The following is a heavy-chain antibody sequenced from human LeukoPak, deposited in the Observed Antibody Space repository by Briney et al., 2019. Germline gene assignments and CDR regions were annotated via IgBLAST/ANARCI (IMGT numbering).Heavy chain of an antibody. Sequence: GGSLRLSCAASGFTFSSYWMHWVRQAPGKGLVWVSRINSDGFSTNYADSVKGRFTISRDNAKNTLYLQMNSLRAEDTAVYYCARGTLAGYFLGYWGRGALVTVSS. CDR3: ARGTLAGYFLGY. CDR2: INSDGFST. V-gene: IGHV3-74*01. D-gene: IGHD6-19*01. CDR1: GFTFSSYW. J-gene: IGHJ4*02.